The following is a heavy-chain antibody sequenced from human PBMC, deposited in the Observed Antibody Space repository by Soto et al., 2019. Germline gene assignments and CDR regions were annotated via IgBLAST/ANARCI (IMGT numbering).Heavy chain of an antibody. D-gene: IGHD4-17*01. Sequence: PGGSLRLSCAASGFTFSSYAMSWVRQSPGKGLEWVSAISGSGGSTYYADSVKGRFTISRDNSKNTLYLQMNSLRAEETDVYYCATDSTTTTEGSDYWGQGTLVTVS. V-gene: IGHV3-23*01. CDR3: ATDSTTTTEGSDY. J-gene: IGHJ4*02. CDR1: GFTFSSYA. CDR2: ISGSGGST.